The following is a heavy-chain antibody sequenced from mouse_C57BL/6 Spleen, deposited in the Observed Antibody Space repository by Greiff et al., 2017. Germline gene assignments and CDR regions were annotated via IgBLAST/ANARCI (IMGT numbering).Heavy chain of an antibody. CDR1: GYAFSSYW. J-gene: IGHJ1*03. CDR2: IYPGDGDT. D-gene: IGHD1-1*01. Sequence: VQLQQSGAELVKPGASVKISCKASGYAFSSYWMNWVKQRPGKGLEWIGQIYPGDGDTNYNGKFKGKATLTADKSSSTAYMQLSSLTSEDSAVYFCARKDFYYGSSGYFDVWGTGTTVTVSS. CDR3: ARKDFYYGSSGYFDV. V-gene: IGHV1-80*01.